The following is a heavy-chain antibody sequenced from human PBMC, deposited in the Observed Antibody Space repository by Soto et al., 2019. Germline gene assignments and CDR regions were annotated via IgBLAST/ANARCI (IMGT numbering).Heavy chain of an antibody. CDR3: ARDRGLLNV. CDR2: IIPILGIA. CDR1: GGSFSSYT. V-gene: IGHV1-69*08. Sequence: QVQLVQSGAEVKKPGSSVKVSCKASGGSFSSYTISWVRQTPGQGLEWMGRIIPILGIANYAQKFHGRVTITADKATSTAYMELSSLRSEDTAVYYCARDRGLLNVWGKGTTVTGSS. D-gene: IGHD1-26*01. J-gene: IGHJ6*03.